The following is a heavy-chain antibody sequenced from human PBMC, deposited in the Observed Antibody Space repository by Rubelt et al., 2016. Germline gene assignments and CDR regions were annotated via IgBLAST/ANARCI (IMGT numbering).Heavy chain of an antibody. V-gene: IGHV3-74*01. CDR3: ARSDEGLDY. J-gene: IGHJ4*02. CDR2: INRDGSTT. Sequence: VGTGGGVVQPGRSLRLSCAASGFTFSSYWMHWVRQAPGKGLVWVSRINRDGSTTSDADSVKGRFTISRDNAKNTLYLQMNSLRVEDTAVYYCARSDEGLDYWGQGTLVTVSS. CDR1: GFTFSSYW.